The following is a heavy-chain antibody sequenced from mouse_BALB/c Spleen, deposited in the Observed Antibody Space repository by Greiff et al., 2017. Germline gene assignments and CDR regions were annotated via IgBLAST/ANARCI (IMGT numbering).Heavy chain of an antibody. V-gene: IGHV1S81*02. CDR3: TREGLGFAY. Sequence: QVQLKQSGAELVKPGASVKLSCKASGYTFTSYYMYWVKQRPGQGLEWIGEINPSNGGTNFNEKFKSKATLTVDKSSSTAYMQLSSLTSEDSAVYYCTREGLGFAYWGQGTLVTVSA. J-gene: IGHJ3*01. CDR2: INPSNGGT. CDR1: GYTFTSYY.